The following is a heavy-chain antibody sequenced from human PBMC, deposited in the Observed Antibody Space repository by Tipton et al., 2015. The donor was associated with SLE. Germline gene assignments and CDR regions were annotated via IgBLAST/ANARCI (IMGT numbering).Heavy chain of an antibody. V-gene: IGHV4-61*01. Sequence: GLVKPSDTLSLTCTVSGGSISSGSYFWTWIRQPPGKGLEWIGYIHYSGNTDYNPSLKSRVTISADTSKSQFSLTLNFVTAADTAVYYCVRSYQGMDWGQGTLVTVSS. CDR2: IHYSGNT. CDR3: VRSYQGMD. J-gene: IGHJ4*02. CDR1: GGSISSGSYF. D-gene: IGHD2-2*01.